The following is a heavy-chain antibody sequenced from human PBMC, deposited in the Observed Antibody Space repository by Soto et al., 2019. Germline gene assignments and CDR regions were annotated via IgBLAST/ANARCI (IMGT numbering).Heavy chain of an antibody. CDR2: INGDGLST. D-gene: IGHD2-15*01. CDR1: GFTFSSYW. CDR3: ARISPGTYCRGGNCYSDY. V-gene: IGHV3-74*01. J-gene: IGHJ4*02. Sequence: EVQLVESGGDLVQPGGSLRLSCAASGFTFSSYWMHWVRQDPEKGLVWVSRINGDGLSTSYADSVKGRFTISRDNAKDTLYLHMNSLGAEDTAVYYCARISPGTYCRGGNCYSDYWGQGTLVTVSS.